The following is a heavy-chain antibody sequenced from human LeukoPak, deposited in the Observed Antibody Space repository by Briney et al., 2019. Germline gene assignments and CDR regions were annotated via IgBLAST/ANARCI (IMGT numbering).Heavy chain of an antibody. CDR2: INAGNGNT. V-gene: IGHV1-3*01. Sequence: ASVKVSCKASGYTFTSYAMHWVRQAPGQRLGWMGWINAGNGNTKYSQKFQGRVTITRDTSASTAYMELSSLRSEDTAVYYCARGGYYDSSGYSYFDYWGQGTLVTVSS. J-gene: IGHJ4*02. CDR1: GYTFTSYA. D-gene: IGHD3-22*01. CDR3: ARGGYYDSSGYSYFDY.